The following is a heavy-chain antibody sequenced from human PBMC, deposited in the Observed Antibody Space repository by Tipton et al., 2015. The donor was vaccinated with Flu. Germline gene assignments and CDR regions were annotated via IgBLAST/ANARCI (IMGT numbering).Heavy chain of an antibody. CDR2: IKQDGSEI. CDR3: VRAIAAAGSY. D-gene: IGHD6-13*01. J-gene: IGHJ4*02. CDR1: GFTFSSFW. Sequence: SLRLSCAASGFTFSSFWMSWVRQAPGKGLEWVANIKQDGSEIHYVGSVRGRFTISRDNSKNSLSLQMNSLRAEDTAVYYCVRAIAAAGSYWGQGTLVTVSS. V-gene: IGHV3-7*03.